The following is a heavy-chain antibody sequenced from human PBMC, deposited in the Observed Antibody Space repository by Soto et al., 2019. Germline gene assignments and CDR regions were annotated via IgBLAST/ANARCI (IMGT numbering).Heavy chain of an antibody. D-gene: IGHD3-3*01. CDR2: IHYSGGT. V-gene: IGHV4-34*01. Sequence: PSETLSLTCAVYGGSFSKYYWNWIRQPPGKGLEWIGEIHYSGGTGYNPSLRSRVTISIDRSRNQFSLNLNSVTAADTAVYYCARGFSGAPTDYWGQGALVTVSS. J-gene: IGHJ4*02. CDR1: GGSFSKYY. CDR3: ARGFSGAPTDY.